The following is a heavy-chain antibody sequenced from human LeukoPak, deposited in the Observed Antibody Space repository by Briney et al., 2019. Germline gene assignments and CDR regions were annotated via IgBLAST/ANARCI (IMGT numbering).Heavy chain of an antibody. CDR3: ARAYYDFWSGYYQYYYYYYMDV. J-gene: IGHJ6*03. CDR2: ISAYNGNT. D-gene: IGHD3-3*01. V-gene: IGHV1-18*01. CDR1: GYTFTSYG. Sequence: ASVKVSCKASGYTFTSYGISWVRQAPGQGLEWMGWISAYNGNTNYAQKLQGRVTMTTDTSTSTAYMELRSLRSDDTAVYYCARAYYDFWSGYYQYYYYYYMDVWGKGTTVTVSS.